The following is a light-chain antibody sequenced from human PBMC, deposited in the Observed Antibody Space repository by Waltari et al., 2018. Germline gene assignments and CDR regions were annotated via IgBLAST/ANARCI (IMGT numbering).Light chain of an antibody. CDR3: SSYAGSNTLV. CDR1: NSDIGTYNY. J-gene: IGLJ2*01. V-gene: IGLV2-8*01. CDR2: EVN. Sequence: QSALTQPPSASGSPGQSVTISCSGTNSDIGTYNYFPWFQQHPGRAPKLLIYEVNKRPSGVPDRFSGSKSDNRASLTVSGLQADDEAVYHCSSYAGSNTLVFGGGTKLTVL.